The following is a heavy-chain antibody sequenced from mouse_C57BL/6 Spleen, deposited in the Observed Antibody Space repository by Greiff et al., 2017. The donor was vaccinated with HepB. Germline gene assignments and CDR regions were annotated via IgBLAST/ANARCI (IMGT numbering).Heavy chain of an antibody. CDR3: ARSPDGYYDAY. CDR2: IHPNSGST. J-gene: IGHJ3*01. D-gene: IGHD2-3*01. V-gene: IGHV1-64*01. Sequence: QVQLQQSGAELVKPGASVKLSCKASGYTFTSYWMHWVKQRPGQGLEWIGMIHPNSGSTNYNEKFKSKATLTVDKSSSTAYMQLSSLTSEDSAVYYCARSPDGYYDAYWGQGTLVTVSA. CDR1: GYTFTSYW.